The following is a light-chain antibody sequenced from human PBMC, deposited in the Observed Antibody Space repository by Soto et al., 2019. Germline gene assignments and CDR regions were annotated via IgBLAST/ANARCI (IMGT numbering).Light chain of an antibody. CDR2: GAS. CDR1: QSVSSSY. V-gene: IGKV3-20*01. J-gene: IGKJ5*01. CDR3: QQYGGSPPIT. Sequence: EIVLTQSPGTLSLSPGERATLSCRASQSVSSSYLAWYQQKPGQAPRLLIYGASNRATGIPDRFSGSGSGTDFTLTISRLEPEDFAVYYCQQYGGSPPITFGQGTRLENK.